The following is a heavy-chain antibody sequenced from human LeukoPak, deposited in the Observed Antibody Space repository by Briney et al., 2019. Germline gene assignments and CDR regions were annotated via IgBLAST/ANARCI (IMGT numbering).Heavy chain of an antibody. CDR2: IKHDGSET. D-gene: IGHD2-8*02. J-gene: IGHJ6*02. V-gene: IGHV3-7*01. CDR1: GFTFSSYW. Sequence: PGGSLRLSCASSGFTFSSYWMSWVRQAPGKGLEWVTNIKHDGSETYYVDSVKGRFTDSRDNAKNSLYLQMNSLRAEDTAVYYCARCTGGYPQYYYGMDVWGQGTTVTVSS. CDR3: ARCTGGYPQYYYGMDV.